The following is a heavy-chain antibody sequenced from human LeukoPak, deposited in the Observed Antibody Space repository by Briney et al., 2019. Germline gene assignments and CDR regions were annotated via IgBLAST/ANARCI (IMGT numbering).Heavy chain of an antibody. J-gene: IGHJ4*02. CDR2: ISPNSTYT. CDR3: AAGTAADY. V-gene: IGHV3-21*05. Sequence: AGGSLRLSCAASGFTFSNYAMNWVRQAPGKGLEWISYISPNSTYTDSADSVKGRFTISRDNAKNSLFLQIDSLRVEDTAVYYCAAGTAADYWGQGTLVAVSS. D-gene: IGHD6-13*01. CDR1: GFTFSNYA.